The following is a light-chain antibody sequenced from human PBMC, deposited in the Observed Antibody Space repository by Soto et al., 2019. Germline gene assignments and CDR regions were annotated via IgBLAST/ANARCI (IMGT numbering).Light chain of an antibody. CDR2: AAS. Sequence: DSHMTQSASAVAAFVGDRVTITCRAGQTISNYVNWYQQKPGKAPKVLIYAASTLQSGVPARFSGRGSGTDFTLTISSLQPEDFATYYCQQGYSTPWTFGQGTKV. J-gene: IGKJ1*01. CDR1: QTISNY. V-gene: IGKV1-39*01. CDR3: QQGYSTPWT.